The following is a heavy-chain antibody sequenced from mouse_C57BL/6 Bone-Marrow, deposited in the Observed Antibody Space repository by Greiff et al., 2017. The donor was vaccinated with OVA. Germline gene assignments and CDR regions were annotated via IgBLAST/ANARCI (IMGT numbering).Heavy chain of an antibody. Sequence: EVMLVESGAELVRPGASVKLSCTASGFNIKDDYMHWVKQRPEQGLEWIGWIDPENGDTEYASKFQGKATITADTSSNTAYLQLSSLTSEDTAVYYCTTGGVAMDYWGQGTSVTVSS. J-gene: IGHJ4*01. CDR2: IDPENGDT. V-gene: IGHV14-4*01. CDR1: GFNIKDDY. CDR3: TTGGVAMDY.